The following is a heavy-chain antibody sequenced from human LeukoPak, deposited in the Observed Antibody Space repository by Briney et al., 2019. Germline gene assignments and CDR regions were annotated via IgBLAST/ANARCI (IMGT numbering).Heavy chain of an antibody. CDR3: ARDGVLRHFDWLYYFDY. D-gene: IGHD3-9*01. CDR2: ISSSGSTK. V-gene: IGHV3-11*01. Sequence: GGSLRLSCAASGFTFSDYYMFWIRQAPGKGLEWVSYISSSGSTKYYADSVKGRFTISRDNAKNSLYLQMNSLRAEDTAVYYCARDGVLRHFDWLYYFDYWGQGTLVTVSS. J-gene: IGHJ4*02. CDR1: GFTFSDYY.